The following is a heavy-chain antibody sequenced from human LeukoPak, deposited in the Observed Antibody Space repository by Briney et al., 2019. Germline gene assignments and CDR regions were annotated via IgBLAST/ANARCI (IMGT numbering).Heavy chain of an antibody. Sequence: ASVKVSCKASGYTFTGYYMHWVRQAPGQGLEWMGWINPNSGGTNYAQKFQGRVTMTRDTSISTDYMELSRLRSDDTAVYYCARDPYYYDSSEMGSFDYWGQGTLVTVSS. D-gene: IGHD3-22*01. CDR1: GYTFTGYY. CDR2: INPNSGGT. V-gene: IGHV1-2*02. CDR3: ARDPYYYDSSEMGSFDY. J-gene: IGHJ4*02.